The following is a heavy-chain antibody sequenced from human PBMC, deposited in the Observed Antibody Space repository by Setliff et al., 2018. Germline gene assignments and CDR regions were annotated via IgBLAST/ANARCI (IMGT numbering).Heavy chain of an antibody. CDR2: FYHSGST. CDR1: GGSISSYY. Sequence: SETLSLTCNVSGGSISSYYWTWIRQPPGKGLEWIGYFYHSGSTNYNPSLMGRVTMTSDTSRNQLSLKLTSVSAADTAIYYCARSSYYASGNSHNYYMDVWGKGTAVTVSS. CDR3: ARSSYYASGNSHNYYMDV. J-gene: IGHJ6*03. D-gene: IGHD3-10*01. V-gene: IGHV4-59*08.